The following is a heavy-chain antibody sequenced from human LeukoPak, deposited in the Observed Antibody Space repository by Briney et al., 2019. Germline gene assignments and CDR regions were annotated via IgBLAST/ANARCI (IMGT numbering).Heavy chain of an antibody. V-gene: IGHV3-30*18. D-gene: IGHD3-10*02. CDR3: AKFLPGEYVRAFDV. Sequence: AGRSLRLSCAASGFTFSSYAMTWVRQAPGKGLEWVAVISYDGSNKYYADSVKGGFTISRDNSKNTLYLQMNSMRAEDTAVYYCAKFLPGEYVRAFDVWGQGTMVTVSS. CDR1: GFTFSSYA. CDR2: ISYDGSNK. J-gene: IGHJ3*01.